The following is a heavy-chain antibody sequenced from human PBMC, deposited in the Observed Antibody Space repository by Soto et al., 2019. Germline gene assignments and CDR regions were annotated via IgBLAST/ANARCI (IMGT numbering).Heavy chain of an antibody. D-gene: IGHD6-13*01. CDR1: GFTFSSYA. CDR3: AREDLSSSWYWFDP. Sequence: QVQLVESGGGVVQPGRSLRLSCAASGFTFSSYAMHWVRQAPGKGLEWVAVISYDGSNKYYADSVKGRFTISRENSKNTLYLQMNSLRAEDTAVYYCAREDLSSSWYWFDPWGQGTLVTVSS. V-gene: IGHV3-30-3*01. CDR2: ISYDGSNK. J-gene: IGHJ5*02.